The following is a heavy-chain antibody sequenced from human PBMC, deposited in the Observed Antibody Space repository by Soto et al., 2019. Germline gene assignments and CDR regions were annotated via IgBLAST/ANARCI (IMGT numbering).Heavy chain of an antibody. CDR2: ISYDGSNK. D-gene: IGHD1-26*01. J-gene: IGHJ6*02. V-gene: IGHV3-30*03. CDR3: ARQRPTDGRWEFANYYGMDV. Sequence: PGGSLRLSCAASGFTFSSYGMHWVRQAPGKGLEWVAVISYDGSNKYYADSVKGRFTISRDNSKNTLYLQMNSLRAEDTAVYYCARQRPTDGRWEFANYYGMDVWGQGTPVTVSS. CDR1: GFTFSSYG.